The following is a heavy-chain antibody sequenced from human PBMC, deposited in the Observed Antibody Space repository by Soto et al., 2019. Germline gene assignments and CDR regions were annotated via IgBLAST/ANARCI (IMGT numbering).Heavy chain of an antibody. V-gene: IGHV4-31*03. CDR1: GGSISSGDYY. D-gene: IGHD6-19*01. CDR2: IYYSGSA. J-gene: IGHJ4*02. Sequence: SETLSLTCTVSGGSISSGDYYWSWIRQHPGKGLEWIGYIYYSGSAYYNPSLKSRVTISVDTSKNQFSLRLSSVTAADTAVYYCATRPKYQQWLPYFDYWSQGTLVTVSS. CDR3: ATRPKYQQWLPYFDY.